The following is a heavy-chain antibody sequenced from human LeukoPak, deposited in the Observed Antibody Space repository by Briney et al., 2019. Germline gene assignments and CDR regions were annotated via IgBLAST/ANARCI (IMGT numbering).Heavy chain of an antibody. CDR2: VYPGDSDT. CDR3: ARQPFYCNGSSCYDFDY. D-gene: IGHD2-15*01. V-gene: IGHV5-51*01. Sequence: GESLKISCKGSGYSFTSYWIGWVRQMPGKGLEWMGIVYPGDSDTRYSPSFQGQVTISADKSISTAYLQWSSLKASDTAMYYCARQPFYCNGSSCYDFDYWGQGTLVTVSS. CDR1: GYSFTSYW. J-gene: IGHJ4*02.